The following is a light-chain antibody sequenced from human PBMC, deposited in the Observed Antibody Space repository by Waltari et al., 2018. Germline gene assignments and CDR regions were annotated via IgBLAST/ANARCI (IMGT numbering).Light chain of an antibody. CDR3: AAWDDSLSGVV. V-gene: IGLV1-47*01. Sequence: QSVLTQPPSASGTPGQRVTISCSGGSSNIGSTYVFWYQHVAGTAPKLLIYRDNQRPSGVPDRFSGSKSGTSAALAISGLRSEDEADYYCAAWDDSLSGVVFGGGTELTVL. CDR1: SSNIGSTY. J-gene: IGLJ2*01. CDR2: RDN.